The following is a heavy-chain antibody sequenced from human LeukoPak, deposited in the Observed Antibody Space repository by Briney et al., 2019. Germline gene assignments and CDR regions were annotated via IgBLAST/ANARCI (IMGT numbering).Heavy chain of an antibody. J-gene: IGHJ3*02. CDR3: ARRYFDWFLGAGGSLDI. D-gene: IGHD3-9*01. Sequence: PGGSLRLSCAGSGFTFRSYWMHWVRQAPGKGLERVANIKQDGSEKYYVDSVKGRFTISRDNANDSVYLQMNSLRAEDTAVYYCARRYFDWFLGAGGSLDIWGQGTMVTVSS. CDR2: IKQDGSEK. CDR1: GFTFRSYW. V-gene: IGHV3-7*01.